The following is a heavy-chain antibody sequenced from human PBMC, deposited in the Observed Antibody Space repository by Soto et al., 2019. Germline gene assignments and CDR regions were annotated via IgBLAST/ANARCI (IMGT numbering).Heavy chain of an antibody. CDR1: GYTFTSYG. D-gene: IGHD3-3*01. Sequence: ASVKVSCKASGYTFTSYGISWVRQAPGQGLEWMGWISAYNGNTNYAQKLQGRVTMTTDTSTSTAYMELGSLRSDETAVYYCARERVRYYDFWSGYPLPYFDYWGQGTLVTVSS. J-gene: IGHJ4*02. CDR3: ARERVRYYDFWSGYPLPYFDY. V-gene: IGHV1-18*01. CDR2: ISAYNGNT.